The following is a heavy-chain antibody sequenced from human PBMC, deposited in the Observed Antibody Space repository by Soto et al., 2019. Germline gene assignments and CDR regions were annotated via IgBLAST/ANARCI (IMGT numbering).Heavy chain of an antibody. CDR2: LYDVDGS. Sequence: EVQLVESGGGLVQTGGSLRLSCAASGLTVSGKKYVAWVRQAPGKGLEWVSALYDVDGSFYSDSVKGRFTTSSDSSKTTVYLQMNDLRPADTAVYYCATWHEREHAYDVWGQGTTVTVSS. V-gene: IGHV3-53*01. CDR3: ATWHEREHAYDV. D-gene: IGHD1-1*01. J-gene: IGHJ3*01. CDR1: GLTVSGKKY.